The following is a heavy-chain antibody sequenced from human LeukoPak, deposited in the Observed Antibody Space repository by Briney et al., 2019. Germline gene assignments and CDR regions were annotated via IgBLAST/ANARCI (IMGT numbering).Heavy chain of an antibody. CDR1: GFTFSSYG. CDR3: AREYCSSTSCYPGY. Sequence: PGGSLRLSCAASGFTFSSYGMHWVRQAPGKGREWGAFIRYDGSNKYYADSVKGRFTISRDNSKNTLYLQMNSLRAEDTAVYYCAREYCSSTSCYPGYWGQGTLVTVSS. V-gene: IGHV3-30*02. CDR2: IRYDGSNK. J-gene: IGHJ4*02. D-gene: IGHD2-2*01.